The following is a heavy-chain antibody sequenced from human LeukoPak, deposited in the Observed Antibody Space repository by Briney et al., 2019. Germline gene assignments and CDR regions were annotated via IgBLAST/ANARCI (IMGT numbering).Heavy chain of an antibody. CDR1: GYSISSGYY. CDR2: IYHSGST. Sequence: SETLSLTCTVSGYSISSGYYWGWIRQPPGKGLEWIGSIYHSGSTYYNPSLKSRVTILVDTSKNQFSLKLSSVTAADTAVYYCAREEYGSGSPWGQGTLVTVSS. D-gene: IGHD3-10*01. CDR3: AREEYGSGSP. J-gene: IGHJ5*02. V-gene: IGHV4-38-2*02.